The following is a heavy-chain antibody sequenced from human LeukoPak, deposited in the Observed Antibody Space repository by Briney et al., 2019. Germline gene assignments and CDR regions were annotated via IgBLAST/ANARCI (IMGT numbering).Heavy chain of an antibody. Sequence: GGSLRLSCAASRFTFSGYGMHWVRQAPGKGLEWVAVISYDGSNKYHTDSVKGRFTISRDNFKNTLYLQMNSLRAEDTAVYYCARVPKTYYYDSSGYTPFGWGQGTLVTVSS. V-gene: IGHV3-33*05. CDR2: ISYDGSNK. J-gene: IGHJ4*02. CDR3: ARVPKTYYYDSSGYTPFG. CDR1: RFTFSGYG. D-gene: IGHD3-22*01.